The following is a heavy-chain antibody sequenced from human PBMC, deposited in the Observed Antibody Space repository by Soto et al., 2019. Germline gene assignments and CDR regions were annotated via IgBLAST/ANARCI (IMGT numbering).Heavy chain of an antibody. V-gene: IGHV4-34*01. D-gene: IGHD3-10*01. J-gene: IGHJ6*02. CDR3: ARDPKYYYGSGSYYEDYYYGMDV. CDR2: INHSGST. CDR1: GGSFSGYY. Sequence: SGTLSLTCAVYGGSFSGYYWSWIRQPPGKGLEWIGEINHSGSTNYNPSLKSRVTISVDTSKNQFSLKLSSVTAADTAVYYCARDPKYYYGSGSYYEDYYYGMDVWGQGTTVTVSS.